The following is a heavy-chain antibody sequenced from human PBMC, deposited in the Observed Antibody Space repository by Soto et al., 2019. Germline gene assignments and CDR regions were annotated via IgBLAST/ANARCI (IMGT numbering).Heavy chain of an antibody. CDR3: AASAPPATNYYYDMDV. J-gene: IGHJ6*02. V-gene: IGHV4-61*01. D-gene: IGHD5-12*01. Sequence: PSETLSLTCTVSGGSVSSGSFYWSWIRRPPGKGLEWIGYFYDSGSTNYNPSLRSRVTMSVDTSKNQFSLKLSSVTAADTAVYYCAASAPPATNYYYDMDVWGQGTTVTVSS. CDR2: FYDSGST. CDR1: GGSVSSGSFY.